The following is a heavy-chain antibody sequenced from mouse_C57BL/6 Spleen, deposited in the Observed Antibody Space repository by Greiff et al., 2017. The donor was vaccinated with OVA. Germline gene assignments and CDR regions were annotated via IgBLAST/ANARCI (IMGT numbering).Heavy chain of an antibody. V-gene: IGHV5-17*01. Sequence: EVKLMESGGGLVKPGGSLKLSCAASGFTFSDYGMHWVRQAPEKGLEWVAYISSGSSTIYYADTVKGRFTISRDNAKNTLFLQMTILRSEDTAMYYCASHPQLGPWYFDVWGTGTTVTVSS. CDR1: GFTFSDYG. CDR3: ASHPQLGPWYFDV. J-gene: IGHJ1*03. D-gene: IGHD4-1*02. CDR2: ISSGSSTI.